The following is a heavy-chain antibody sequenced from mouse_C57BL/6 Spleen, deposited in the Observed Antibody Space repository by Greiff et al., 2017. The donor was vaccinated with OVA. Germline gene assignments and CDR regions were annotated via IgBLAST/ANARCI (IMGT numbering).Heavy chain of an antibody. CDR1: GYSITSGYY. CDR3: ARGNYDYDTAPYAMDY. D-gene: IGHD2-4*01. V-gene: IGHV3-6*01. Sequence: EVQLQQSGPGLVKPSQSLSLTCSVTGYSITSGYYWNWIRQFPGNKLEWMGYISYDGSNNYNPSLKNRISITRDTSKNQFFLKLNSVTTEDTATYYCARGNYDYDTAPYAMDYWGQGTSVTVSS. J-gene: IGHJ4*01. CDR2: ISYDGSN.